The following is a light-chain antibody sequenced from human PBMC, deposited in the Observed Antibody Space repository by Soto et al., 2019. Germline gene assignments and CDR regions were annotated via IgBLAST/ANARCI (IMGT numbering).Light chain of an antibody. V-gene: IGKV1-39*01. CDR2: GAS. CDR3: QQSYTSPVT. J-gene: IGKJ4*01. CDR1: QNINNY. Sequence: DIQMTQSPSSLSASVGDRVTITCQASQNINNYLNWYEQKPGKAPNLLIYGASTLQSGVPSRFSGGGSGTYFTLTISGLQPEDFGSYYCQQSYTSPVTFGGGTKVDIK.